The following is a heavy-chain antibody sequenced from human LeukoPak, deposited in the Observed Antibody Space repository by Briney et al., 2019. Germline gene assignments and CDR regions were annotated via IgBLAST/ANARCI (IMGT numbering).Heavy chain of an antibody. CDR2: ISYDGSNK. CDR1: GFIVSNNY. Sequence: GGSLRLSCAASGFIVSNNYMSWVRQAPGKGLEWVAVISYDGSNKYYADSVKGRFTISRDNSKNTLYLQMNSLRAEDTAVYYCARDRVATISKGDAFDIWGQGTMVTVSS. CDR3: ARDRVATISKGDAFDI. V-gene: IGHV3-30*03. J-gene: IGHJ3*02. D-gene: IGHD5-24*01.